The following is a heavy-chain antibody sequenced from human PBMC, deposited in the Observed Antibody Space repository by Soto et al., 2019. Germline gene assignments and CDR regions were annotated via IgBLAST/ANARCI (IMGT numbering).Heavy chain of an antibody. D-gene: IGHD2-21*02. Sequence: SETLSLTCTVSGGSISDISYCWGWIRQPPGKGLQWIGCMFYSGATYYNPSLKNRVTLSVDTSNNEFSLKLVSVTAPDTAVYYSASTKSGSDCLDPWGKGTLVTVSS. CDR1: GGSISDISYC. V-gene: IGHV4-39*01. CDR3: ASTKSGSDCLDP. CDR2: MFYSGAT. J-gene: IGHJ5*02.